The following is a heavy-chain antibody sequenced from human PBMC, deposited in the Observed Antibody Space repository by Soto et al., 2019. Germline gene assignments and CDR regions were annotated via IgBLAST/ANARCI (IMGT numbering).Heavy chain of an antibody. CDR3: ARDAGGLYQLLSPWFDP. J-gene: IGHJ5*02. Sequence: SETLSLTCTVSGGSISSGGYYWSWIRQHPGKGLEWIGYIYYSGSAYYNPSLKSRVTISVDTSKNQFSLRLSSVTAADTAVYYCARDAGGLYQLLSPWFDPWGQGTLVTVSS. CDR1: GGSISSGGYY. D-gene: IGHD2-2*01. CDR2: IYYSGSA. V-gene: IGHV4-31*03.